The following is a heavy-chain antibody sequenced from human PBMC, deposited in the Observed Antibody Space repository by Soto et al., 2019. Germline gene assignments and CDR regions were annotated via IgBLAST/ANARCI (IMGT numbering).Heavy chain of an antibody. CDR3: TTYYYGSGSYYAHFDY. Sequence: GGSLRLSCAASGFTFSNAWMNWVRQAPGKGLEWVGRIKSKTDGGETDYAAPVKGRFTISRADSKNTLYLQMNSLKTEDTAVYYCTTYYYGSGSYYAHFDYWGQGTLVTVSS. CDR2: IKSKTDGGET. J-gene: IGHJ4*02. CDR1: GFTFSNAW. V-gene: IGHV3-15*07. D-gene: IGHD3-10*01.